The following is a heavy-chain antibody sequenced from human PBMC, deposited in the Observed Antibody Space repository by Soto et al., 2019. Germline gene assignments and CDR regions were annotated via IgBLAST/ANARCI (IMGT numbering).Heavy chain of an antibody. D-gene: IGHD3-3*01. CDR1: GGSFSGYY. V-gene: IGHV4-34*01. J-gene: IGHJ5*02. Sequence: SETLSLTCAVYGGSFSGYYWSWIRQPPGKGLEWIGEINHSGSTNYNPSLKSRVTISVDTSKNQFSLKLSSVTAADTAVYYCARGVPRNQYYDFWSGTQGIDPWGQGTLVTVSS. CDR3: ARGVPRNQYYDFWSGTQGIDP. CDR2: INHSGST.